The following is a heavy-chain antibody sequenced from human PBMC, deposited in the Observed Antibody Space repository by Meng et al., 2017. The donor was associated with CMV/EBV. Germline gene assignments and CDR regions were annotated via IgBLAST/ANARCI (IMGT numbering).Heavy chain of an antibody. CDR1: GYTFTGYY. CDR2: IIPILGIA. J-gene: IGHJ4*02. Sequence: SVKVSCKASGYTFTGYYMHWVRQAPGQGLEWMGGIIPILGIANYAQKFRGRVTITADKSTSTAYMELSSLRSEDTAVYYCAMPERRCSSTSCSLVDWGQGTLVTVSS. V-gene: IGHV1-69*10. D-gene: IGHD2-2*01. CDR3: AMPERRCSSTSCSLVD.